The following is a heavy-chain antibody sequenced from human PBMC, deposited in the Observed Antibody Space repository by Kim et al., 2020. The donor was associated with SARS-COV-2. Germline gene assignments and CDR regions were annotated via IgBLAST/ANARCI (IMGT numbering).Heavy chain of an antibody. CDR1: GYTFTGYY. J-gene: IGHJ4*02. Sequence: ASVKVSCKASGYTFTGYYMHWVRQAPGQGLEWMGRINPNSGGTNYAQKFQGRVTMTRDTSISTAYMELSRLRSDDTAVYYCASDDAWNYVGGFDYWGQGTLVTVSS. CDR3: ASDDAWNYVGGFDY. V-gene: IGHV1-2*06. D-gene: IGHD1-7*01. CDR2: INPNSGGT.